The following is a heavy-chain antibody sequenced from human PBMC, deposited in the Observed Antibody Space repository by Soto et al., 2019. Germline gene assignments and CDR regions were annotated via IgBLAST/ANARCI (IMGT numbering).Heavy chain of an antibody. V-gene: IGHV3-23*01. CDR3: AKGPDYYDSTGIDY. CDR1: GFTFSSYA. D-gene: IGHD3-22*01. CDR2: ISGSGGST. J-gene: IGHJ4*02. Sequence: TGGSLRLSCAASGFTFSSYAMSWVRQAPGKGLEWVSAISGSGGSTYYADSVKGRFTISRDNSENTLYLQMNSLRAEDTAVYYCAKGPDYYDSTGIDYWGQGTLVTVSS.